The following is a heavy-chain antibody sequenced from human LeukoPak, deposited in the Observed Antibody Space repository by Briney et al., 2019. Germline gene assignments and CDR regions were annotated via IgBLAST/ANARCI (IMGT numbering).Heavy chain of an antibody. V-gene: IGHV5-51*03. CDR1: GYSFTSYW. Sequence: GESRRFSGRVSGYSFTSYWCSGGGKMLEKGMEWMRIIYPGASDTRYSPSSQGQVPLSGDKSISTAYLQRSSLKASDTAMYYCARRAGAFDIWGQGTMVTLSS. CDR2: IYPGASDT. CDR3: ARRAGAFDI. J-gene: IGHJ3*02.